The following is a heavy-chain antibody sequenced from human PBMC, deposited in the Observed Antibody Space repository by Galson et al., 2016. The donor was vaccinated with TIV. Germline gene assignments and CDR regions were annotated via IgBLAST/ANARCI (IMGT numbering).Heavy chain of an antibody. J-gene: IGHJ4*02. Sequence: SLRLSCAASGFAFSPYALHWVRQAPGKGLEWVALISVDGTKKYYADSVTGRFTVSRDNSRNALYLQMSSLRPDDTAVYYCASETTFYDGGASGTVGFWGQGTLVTVSS. D-gene: IGHD2/OR15-2a*01. CDR3: ASETTFYDGGASGTVGF. V-gene: IGHV3-30*04. CDR2: ISVDGTKK. CDR1: GFAFSPYA.